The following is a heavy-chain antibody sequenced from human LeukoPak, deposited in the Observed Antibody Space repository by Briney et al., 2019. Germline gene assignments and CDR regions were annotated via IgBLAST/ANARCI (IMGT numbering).Heavy chain of an antibody. CDR1: SGSISSYF. J-gene: IGHJ5*02. CDR2: ISDSGSP. D-gene: IGHD3-9*01. V-gene: IGHV4-59*08. Sequence: SETLSLTCAVSSGSISSYFWNWIRQPPGKGLEWIGHISDSGSPNLNPSLNSRVTLSVDTSKNQFSLKLSSVTAADTAVYYCARHYDILTGYKCFDPWGQGTLVTVSS. CDR3: ARHYDILTGYKCFDP.